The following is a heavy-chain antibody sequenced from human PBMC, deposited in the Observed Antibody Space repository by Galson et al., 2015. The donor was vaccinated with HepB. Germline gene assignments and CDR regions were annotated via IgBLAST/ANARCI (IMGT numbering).Heavy chain of an antibody. J-gene: IGHJ4*02. CDR2: IKSKTDGGTT. CDR3: TSTPRIYGSVPIDY. D-gene: IGHD3-10*01. V-gene: IGHV3-15*01. CDR1: GFTFSNAW. Sequence: SLRLSCAASGFTFSNAWMSWVRQAPGKGLEWVGRIKSKTDGGTTDYAAPVKGRFTISRDDSKNTLYLQMNSLKTEDTAVYYCTSTPRIYGSVPIDYWGQGTLVTVSS.